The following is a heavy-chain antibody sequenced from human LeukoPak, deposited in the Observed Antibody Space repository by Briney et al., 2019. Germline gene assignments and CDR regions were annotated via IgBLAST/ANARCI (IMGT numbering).Heavy chain of an antibody. Sequence: GASVKVSCKASGYTFSDNYIHWVRQAPGQGLEWMGWINTNTGNPTYAQGFTGRFVFSLDTSVSTAYLQISSLKAEDTAVYYCARGSQVGRQLGSYELYYYYYMDVWGKGTTVTVSS. V-gene: IGHV7-4-1*02. CDR3: ARGSQVGRQLGSYELYYYYYMDV. J-gene: IGHJ6*03. CDR1: GYTFSDNY. D-gene: IGHD6-13*01. CDR2: INTNTGNP.